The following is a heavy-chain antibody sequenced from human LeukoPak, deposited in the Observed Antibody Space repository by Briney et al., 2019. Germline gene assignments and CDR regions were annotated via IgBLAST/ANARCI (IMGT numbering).Heavy chain of an antibody. CDR2: IDHSGST. CDR3: ARGPVRGRGYGYYSYYMDV. D-gene: IGHD5-12*01. Sequence: PSETLSLTCAVYGGSFSDYFWSWIRQPPGKGLEWIGEIDHSGSTNYNPSLKSRVTISVDTSKSQFPLQLSSVTAADPAVYYCARGPVRGRGYGYYSYYMDVWGKGTTVTVSS. CDR1: GGSFSDYF. V-gene: IGHV4-34*01. J-gene: IGHJ6*03.